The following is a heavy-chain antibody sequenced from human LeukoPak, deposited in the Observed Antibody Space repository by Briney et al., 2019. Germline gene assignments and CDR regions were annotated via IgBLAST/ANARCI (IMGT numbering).Heavy chain of an antibody. CDR1: GFTFSSYW. Sequence: GGSLRLSCAASGFTFSSYWMSWVRQAPGKGLEWVANIKQDGSEKYYVDSVKGRFTISRDNAKNSLYLQMNSLTTEDTALYYCAKARWEPNFDYWGQGTLVTVSS. J-gene: IGHJ4*02. V-gene: IGHV3-7*03. D-gene: IGHD1-26*01. CDR3: AKARWEPNFDY. CDR2: IKQDGSEK.